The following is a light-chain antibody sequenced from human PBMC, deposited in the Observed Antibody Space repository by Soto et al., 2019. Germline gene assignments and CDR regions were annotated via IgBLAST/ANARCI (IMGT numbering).Light chain of an antibody. CDR2: GAS. V-gene: IGKV1-6*01. CDR1: QAIRNE. Sequence: IQMTQSPSSLSASVGDRVTITCRASQAIRNELSWYQQKPGKAPKLLIYGASDLQNGVPSRFSGSGFGTDFTLTISSLQPEDFATYYCLQDTDYSWTFGQGTKVESK. J-gene: IGKJ1*01. CDR3: LQDTDYSWT.